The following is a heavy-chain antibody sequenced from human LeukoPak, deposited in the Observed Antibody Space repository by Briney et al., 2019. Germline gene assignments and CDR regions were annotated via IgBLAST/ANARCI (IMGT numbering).Heavy chain of an antibody. Sequence: PGGSLRLSCAASGFTFSNDWMSWVRQAPGKGLEWVSAVSGNGAGTFYTDSVKGRFTISRDNSRHTLYLQMDSLRAEDTAVYYCAEVWADYDFWSAYYWYFDLWGRGTLVTVSS. CDR1: GFTFSNDW. D-gene: IGHD3-3*01. CDR2: VSGNGAGT. V-gene: IGHV3-23*01. J-gene: IGHJ2*01. CDR3: AEVWADYDFWSAYYWYFDL.